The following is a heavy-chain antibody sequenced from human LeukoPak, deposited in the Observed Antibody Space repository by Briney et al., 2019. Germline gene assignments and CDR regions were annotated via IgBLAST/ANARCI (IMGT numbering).Heavy chain of an antibody. CDR2: ISYDGSNK. D-gene: IGHD1-26*01. CDR1: GFIFSSYG. J-gene: IGHJ4*02. V-gene: IGHV3-30*18. CDR3: VKDLGRYRNNCFDY. Sequence: GRSLRLSCVASGFIFSSYGMHWVRQAPGKGLEWVVVISYDGSNKYYADSVKGRFTISRDNSKNTLYLQMNSLRAEDTAVYYCVKDLGRYRNNCFDYWGQGTLVTVSS.